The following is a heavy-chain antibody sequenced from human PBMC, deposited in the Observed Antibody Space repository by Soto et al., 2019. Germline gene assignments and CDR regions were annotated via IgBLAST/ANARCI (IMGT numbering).Heavy chain of an antibody. CDR1: RDTFNKYA. J-gene: IGHJ6*02. Sequence: QVQLVQSGAEVKKPGSSVKVSCKTSRDTFNKYALNWVRQAPGQGLEWMGWIIPIFSSRNYAEKFQGRVTITADDSTSTAYTELRSLRFEDTAVYYCARGETYLGVWGQGTTVTVSS. D-gene: IGHD3-16*01. V-gene: IGHV1-69*01. CDR3: ARGETYLGV. CDR2: IIPIFSSR.